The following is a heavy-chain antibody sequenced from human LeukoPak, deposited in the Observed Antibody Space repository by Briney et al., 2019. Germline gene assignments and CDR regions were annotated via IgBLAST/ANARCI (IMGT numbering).Heavy chain of an antibody. CDR2: ISGSGGST. D-gene: IGHD2-2*02. CDR1: GFTFSSYA. V-gene: IGHV3-23*01. CDR3: ARTAPAAIYWFDP. J-gene: IGHJ5*02. Sequence: GSLRLSCAASGFTFSSYAMTWVRQAPGKGLEWVSGISGSGGSTYYADSVKGRFTISRDNSKNTLYLQMSSLRAEDAAVYYCARTAPAAIYWFDPWGQGTLVTVSS.